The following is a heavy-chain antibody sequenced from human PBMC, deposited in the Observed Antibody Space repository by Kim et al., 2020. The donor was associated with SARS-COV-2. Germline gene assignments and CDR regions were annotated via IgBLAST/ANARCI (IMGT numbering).Heavy chain of an antibody. CDR2: T. CDR3: ARRARDGYNPI. Sequence: TNYNPSLKGRVTISVDTSKNQFSLKLGSVTAADTAVYYCARRARDGYNPIWGQGTMVTVSS. J-gene: IGHJ3*02. D-gene: IGHD5-12*01. V-gene: IGHV4-34*01.